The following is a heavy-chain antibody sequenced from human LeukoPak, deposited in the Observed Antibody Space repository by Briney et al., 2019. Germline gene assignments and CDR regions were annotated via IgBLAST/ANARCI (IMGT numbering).Heavy chain of an antibody. Sequence: GGSLRLSCAASGFTFSSYAMHWVRQAPGEGLEYVSVISSNGGSTYYANSVKGRFTISRDNSKNTLYLQMGSLRAEDMAVYYCARSGYNWNDALDYFDYWGQGTLVTVSS. CDR2: ISSNGGST. CDR1: GFTFSSYA. D-gene: IGHD1-20*01. J-gene: IGHJ4*02. CDR3: ARSGYNWNDALDYFDY. V-gene: IGHV3-64*01.